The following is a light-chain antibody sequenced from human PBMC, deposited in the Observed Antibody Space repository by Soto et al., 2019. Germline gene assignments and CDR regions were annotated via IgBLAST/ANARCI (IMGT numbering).Light chain of an antibody. V-gene: IGLV1-40*01. J-gene: IGLJ3*02. CDR3: HSYDSSLSGWV. Sequence: QSVLTQPPSVSGAPGQRVTISCTESSSNIGAGYDVHWYQQLPGTAPKLLIYGNSNRPSGVPDRFSGSKSGTSASLAITGLQAEDEADYYCHSYDSSLSGWVFGGGTKVTVL. CDR2: GNS. CDR1: SSNIGAGYD.